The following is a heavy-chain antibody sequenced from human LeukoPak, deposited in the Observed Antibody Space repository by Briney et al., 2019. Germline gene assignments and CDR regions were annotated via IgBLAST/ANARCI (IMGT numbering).Heavy chain of an antibody. CDR1: GGTFSSYA. CDR2: ISSSNGKT. J-gene: IGHJ6*02. Sequence: ASVKVSCKASGGTFSSYAISWVRQAPGQGLEWMGWISSSNGKTNYAQILQGRVTMTTDTSTSTAYMELRSLRSDDTAVYYCARGGGSTVNGMDVWGQGTTVTVSS. D-gene: IGHD2-15*01. CDR3: ARGGGSTVNGMDV. V-gene: IGHV1-18*01.